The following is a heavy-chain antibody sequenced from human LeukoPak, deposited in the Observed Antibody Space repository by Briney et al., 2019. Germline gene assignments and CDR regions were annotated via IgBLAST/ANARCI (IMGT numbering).Heavy chain of an antibody. D-gene: IGHD6-13*01. V-gene: IGHV1-46*01. CDR2: INPSGGST. J-gene: IGHJ2*01. CDR3: ARDPGIAAADWYFDL. CDR1: GYSFTSYW. Sequence: GESLKISCKGSGYSFTSYWIGWVRQAPGQGLEWMGIINPSGGSTSYAQKFQGRVTMTRDTSTSTVYMELSSLRSEDTAVYYCARDPGIAAADWYFDLWGRGTLVTVSS.